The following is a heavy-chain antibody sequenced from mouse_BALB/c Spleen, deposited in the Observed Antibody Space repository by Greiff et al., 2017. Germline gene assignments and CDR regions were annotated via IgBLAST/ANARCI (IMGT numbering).Heavy chain of an antibody. CDR3: ATDLNY. CDR2: ILPGSGST. Sequence: QVQLKQSGAELMKPGASVKISCKATGYTFSNYWIEWVKQRPGHGLEWIGEILPGSGSTNYNEKFKGKTTFTSDTSSNTTYMQLSSLTSEDSAVYYFATDLNYWAKGTTLTFSS. V-gene: IGHV1-9*01. CDR1: GYTFSNYW. J-gene: IGHJ2*01.